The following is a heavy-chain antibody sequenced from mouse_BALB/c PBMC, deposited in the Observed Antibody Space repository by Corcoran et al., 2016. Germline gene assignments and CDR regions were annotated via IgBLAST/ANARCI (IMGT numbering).Heavy chain of an antibody. D-gene: IGHD1-1*02. Sequence: EVQLQQSGAELVKPGASVKLSCTASGFNIKDTYMHWVKQRPEQGLEWNGRIDPANGNTKYDPKFQGKATITADTSSNTAYLQRSSLTSEDTAVYYCALLCGKNYWGQGTTLTVSS. CDR1: GFNIKDTY. CDR2: IDPANGNT. V-gene: IGHV14-3*02. CDR3: ALLCGKNY. J-gene: IGHJ2*01.